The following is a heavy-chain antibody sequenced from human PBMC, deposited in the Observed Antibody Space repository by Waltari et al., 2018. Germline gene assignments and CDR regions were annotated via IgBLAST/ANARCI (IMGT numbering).Heavy chain of an antibody. J-gene: IGHJ4*02. CDR3: TRGGDDSSWYWRN. Sequence: EVQLVESGGGLVQPGGSLRLSCAASGFTFSNIWMTWVSQATGKGLEWVANINQDGSEKYPVESVKGRFTISRDNAKNSLYLQLNSLRADDTAVYYCTRGGDDSSWYWRNWGQGTLVTVSS. CDR2: INQDGSEK. V-gene: IGHV3-7*01. CDR1: GFTFSNIW. D-gene: IGHD6-13*01.